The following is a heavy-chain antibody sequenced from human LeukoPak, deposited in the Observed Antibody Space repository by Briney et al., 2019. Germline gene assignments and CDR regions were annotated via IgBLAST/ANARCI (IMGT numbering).Heavy chain of an antibody. CDR2: INHSGRT. J-gene: IGHJ4*02. D-gene: IGHD6-19*01. CDR3: AREWDVAGPDY. Sequence: SETLSLTCAVYGGSISGYYWTWIRQPPGKGLEWIGEINHSGRTNYNPSFKSRVTISVDTSKNQFSLKLRSVTAADTAVFYCAREWDVAGPDYWGQGTLVTVSS. V-gene: IGHV4-34*01. CDR1: GGSISGYY.